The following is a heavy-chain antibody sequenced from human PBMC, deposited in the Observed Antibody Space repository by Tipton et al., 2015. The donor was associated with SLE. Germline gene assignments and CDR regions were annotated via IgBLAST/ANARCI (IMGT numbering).Heavy chain of an antibody. CDR3: AKHHYPGIVAAGYFDY. D-gene: IGHD6-13*01. CDR1: GGSFSGYY. CDR2: INHSGST. Sequence: LRLSCAVYGGSFSGYYWSWIRQPPGKGLEWIGEINHSGSTNYNPSLKSRVTISVDTSKNQFSLKLSSVTAEDTAVYYCAKHHYPGIVAAGYFDYWGQGTLVTVSS. J-gene: IGHJ4*02. V-gene: IGHV4-34*01.